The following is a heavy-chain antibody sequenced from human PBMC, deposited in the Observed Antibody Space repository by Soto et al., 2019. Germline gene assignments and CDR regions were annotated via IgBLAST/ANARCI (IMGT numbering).Heavy chain of an antibody. D-gene: IGHD5-12*01. Sequence: GGSLRLCCAASGFTFSTYWGHWVRQAPGKGLVWVSRINSDGSSTSYADSVKGRFTISRDNAKNSLYLQMNSLRAEDTAVYYCARGLEMATIADAFDIWGQGTMVTVSS. V-gene: IGHV3-74*01. J-gene: IGHJ3*02. CDR2: INSDGSST. CDR3: ARGLEMATIADAFDI. CDR1: GFTFSTYW.